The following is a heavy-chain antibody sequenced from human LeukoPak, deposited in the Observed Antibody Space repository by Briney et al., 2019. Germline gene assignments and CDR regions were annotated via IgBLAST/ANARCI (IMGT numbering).Heavy chain of an antibody. V-gene: IGHV3-48*03. CDR3: MRGGSDYYFLNAFDI. J-gene: IGHJ3*02. CDR1: GLPLSKYE. Sequence: GGPLSRLCAASGLPLSKYEMEWVRDARGEGVEWISYISSMGNTIYYADPVERRFTFSRDNAKNSLYLQMNSLRAADTAVYYCMRGGSDYYFLNAFDIWGQGTMVTVSP. CDR2: ISSMGNTI. D-gene: IGHD3-22*01.